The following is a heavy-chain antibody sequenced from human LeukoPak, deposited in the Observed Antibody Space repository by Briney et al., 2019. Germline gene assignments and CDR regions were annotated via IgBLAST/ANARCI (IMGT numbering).Heavy chain of an antibody. V-gene: IGHV1-2*02. Sequence: GASVKVSCKASGYTFTGYYMHWVRQAPGQGLEWMGWINPNSGGTNYAQKFQGRVTMTRDTSISTAYMELSRLRSDDTAVYYCARLWGTYDFWSGYYGYWGQGTLVTVSS. J-gene: IGHJ4*02. CDR2: INPNSGGT. D-gene: IGHD3-3*01. CDR3: ARLWGTYDFWSGYYGY. CDR1: GYTFTGYY.